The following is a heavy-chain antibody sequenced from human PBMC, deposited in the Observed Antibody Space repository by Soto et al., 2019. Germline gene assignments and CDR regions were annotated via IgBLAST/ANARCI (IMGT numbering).Heavy chain of an antibody. Sequence: SETLSLTCTVSGGSISSNYWTWIRQPPGKGLEWIGYVYNSGSTNYNPSLKSRVTISEDTSKSQFSLKVNSMTAADTAVYFCARYRREAVAGYTLDNWGQGILVTVSS. J-gene: IGHJ4*02. CDR2: VYNSGST. CDR3: ARYRREAVAGYTLDN. V-gene: IGHV4-59*01. D-gene: IGHD6-13*01. CDR1: GGSISSNY.